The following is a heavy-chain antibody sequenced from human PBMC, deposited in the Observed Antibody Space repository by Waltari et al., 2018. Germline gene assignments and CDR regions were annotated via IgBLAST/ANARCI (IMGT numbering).Heavy chain of an antibody. CDR2: IYYSGST. CDR1: CGSISSSSYY. V-gene: IGHV4-39*07. CDR3: AREDYYDSSGYYYHY. Sequence: QLQLQESGPGLVKPSETLSLTCTVSCGSISSSSYYWGWIRRPPGKGLEWIGSIYYSGSTYYNPSLKSRVTISVDTSKNQFSLKLSSVTAADTAVYYCAREDYYDSSGYYYHYWGQGTLVTVSS. J-gene: IGHJ4*02. D-gene: IGHD3-22*01.